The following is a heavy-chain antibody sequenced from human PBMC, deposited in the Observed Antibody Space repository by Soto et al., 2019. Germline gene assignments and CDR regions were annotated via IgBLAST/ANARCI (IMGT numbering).Heavy chain of an antibody. J-gene: IGHJ6*03. D-gene: IGHD2-2*02. V-gene: IGHV4-31*03. Sequence: SETLSLTCTVSGDSISSGGYYWSWIRQHPGKGLEWIGYIYYSGSTYYNPSLKSRVTISVDTSKNQFSLKLSSVTAADTAVYYCARVDCSSTSCYNYYYYYMDVWGKGTTVTVSS. CDR3: ARVDCSSTSCYNYYYYYMDV. CDR2: IYYSGST. CDR1: GDSISSGGYY.